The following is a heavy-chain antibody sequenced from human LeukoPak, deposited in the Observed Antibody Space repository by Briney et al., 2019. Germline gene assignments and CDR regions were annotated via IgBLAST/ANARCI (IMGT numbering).Heavy chain of an antibody. D-gene: IGHD2-8*02. J-gene: IGHJ4*02. CDR2: VKQDGIET. CDR3: ARDGTGFDY. V-gene: IGHV3-7*01. Sequence: GGSLRLSCVASGFTFSRDWMSWVRQAPGKGLEWVASVKQDGIETQYVDSVKGRFTNSRDNAKNSVYLQMNSLRVEDTAVYYCARDGTGFDYWGQGTLVTVSS. CDR1: GFTFSRDW.